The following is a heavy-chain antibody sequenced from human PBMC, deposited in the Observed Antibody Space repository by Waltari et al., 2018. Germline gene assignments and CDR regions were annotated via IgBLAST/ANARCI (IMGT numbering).Heavy chain of an antibody. D-gene: IGHD4-17*01. CDR1: GFIFSSYS. V-gene: IGHV3-21*06. Sequence: EVQLVDSGGGLVKPGGSLRLSCAASGFIFSSYSMNWFRQAPGKGLELFSSIISRSNYIYYADSVKGRFAISRDNAKNSLYLQMNSLRAEDTAVYYCARATVTTFNYFGLDVWGQGTTVTVSS. J-gene: IGHJ6*02. CDR2: IISRSNYI. CDR3: ARATVTTFNYFGLDV.